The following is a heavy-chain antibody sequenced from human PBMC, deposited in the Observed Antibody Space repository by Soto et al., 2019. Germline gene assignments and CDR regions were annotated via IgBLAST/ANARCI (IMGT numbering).Heavy chain of an antibody. V-gene: IGHV1-69*06. D-gene: IGHD3-16*01. J-gene: IGHJ6*02. CDR1: GGTFSSYA. CDR2: IIPIFGTA. Sequence: ASVKVSCKASGGTFSSYAISWVRQAPGQGLEWMGGIIPIFGTANYAQKFQGRVTITADKSTSTAYMELSSLRSEDTAVYYCARFSGGTYYYYGMDVWGQGTTVTVSS. CDR3: ARFSGGTYYYYGMDV.